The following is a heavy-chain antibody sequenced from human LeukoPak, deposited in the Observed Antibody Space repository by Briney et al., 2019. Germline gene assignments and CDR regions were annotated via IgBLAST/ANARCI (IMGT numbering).Heavy chain of an antibody. J-gene: IGHJ3*02. CDR3: ARDDHWGYAFDI. V-gene: IGHV3-64*01. Sequence: GGSLRLSCAASGFTFSSYAMHWVRQAPGKGLEYVSAISSNGGSTYYANSVKGRFTISRDNSKNTLYLQMGSLRAEDMAVYYCARDDHWGYAFDIWGQGTKVTVSS. D-gene: IGHD3-16*01. CDR1: GFTFSSYA. CDR2: ISSNGGST.